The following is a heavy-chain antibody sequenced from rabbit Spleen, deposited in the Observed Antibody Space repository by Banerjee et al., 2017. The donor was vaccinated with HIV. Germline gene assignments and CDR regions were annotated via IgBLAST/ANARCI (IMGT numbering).Heavy chain of an antibody. CDR1: GFSFSSSVY. CDR3: ARGSATMTMVITGFYLHL. V-gene: IGHV1S45*01. D-gene: IGHD2-1*01. Sequence: QEHLEESGGDLVKPEGSLTLTCTASGFSFSSSVYMCWVRQAPGKGLEWIACINAVTGKAVYASWAKGRFTISKASSTTVTLQMTSLTAADTATYFCARGSATMTMVITGFYLHLWGPGTLVTVS. CDR2: INAVTGKA. J-gene: IGHJ4*01.